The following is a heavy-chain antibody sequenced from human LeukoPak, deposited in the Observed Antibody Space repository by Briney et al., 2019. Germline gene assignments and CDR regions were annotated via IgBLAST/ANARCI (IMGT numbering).Heavy chain of an antibody. Sequence: SETLSLTCAVYGGSFSGYYWGWIRQPPGKGLEWIGEINHSGSTNYNPSLKSRVTISVDTSKNQFSLKLSSVTAADTAVYYCARGGAYYDFWSGYYTDWFDPWGQGTLVTVSS. V-gene: IGHV4-34*01. CDR3: ARGGAYYDFWSGYYTDWFDP. J-gene: IGHJ5*02. D-gene: IGHD3-3*01. CDR2: INHSGST. CDR1: GGSFSGYY.